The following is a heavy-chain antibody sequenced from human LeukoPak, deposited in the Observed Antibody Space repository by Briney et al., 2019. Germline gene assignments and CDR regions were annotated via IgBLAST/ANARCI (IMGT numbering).Heavy chain of an antibody. J-gene: IGHJ4*02. V-gene: IGHV1-2*02. CDR3: ARDPSSVTLYFFDY. D-gene: IGHD4-11*01. CDR1: GYTFRGNY. Sequence: GASVKISCKASGYTFRGNYIHWLRQAPGQGLEWMGWIDAINGDTKSAQKFQGRVTMSRDTSISTAYMDLSSLSPDDAAVYYCARDPSSVTLYFFDYWGQGTLVTVSS. CDR2: IDAINGDT.